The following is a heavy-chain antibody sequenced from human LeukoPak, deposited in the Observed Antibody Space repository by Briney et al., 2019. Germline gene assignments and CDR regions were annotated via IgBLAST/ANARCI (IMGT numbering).Heavy chain of an antibody. CDR3: ASGGRSRLEGYYFDY. CDR1: GFTFRSYG. Sequence: PGRSLRLSCAASGFTFRSYGMHWVRQAPGKGLEWVAIIWYDGSNKYYVDSVKGRFTISRDNSKNTLYLEMSSLRAEDTAVYYCASGGRSRLEGYYFDYWGQGALVTVSS. J-gene: IGHJ4*02. V-gene: IGHV3-33*01. D-gene: IGHD2-2*01. CDR2: IWYDGSNK.